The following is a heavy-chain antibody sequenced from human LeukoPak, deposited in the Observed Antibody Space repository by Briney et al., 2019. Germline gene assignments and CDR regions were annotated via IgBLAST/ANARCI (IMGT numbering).Heavy chain of an antibody. CDR3: AKGPRLNSGYHPDC. D-gene: IGHD3-22*01. J-gene: IGHJ4*02. Sequence: GGSLSLYCAASGFTSTGSAMTWVRQAPGKGLEWVSTITGSDDATYYADSVKGRFTISRDFSKNTVHLLMHSLRVEDTAIYDCAKGPRLNSGYHPDCWGQGTLVTVSS. CDR1: GFTSTGSA. V-gene: IGHV3-23*01. CDR2: ITGSDDAT.